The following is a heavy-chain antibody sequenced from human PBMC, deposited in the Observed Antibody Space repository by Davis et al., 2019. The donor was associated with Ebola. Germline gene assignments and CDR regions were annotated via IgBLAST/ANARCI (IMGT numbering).Heavy chain of an antibody. V-gene: IGHV3-30-3*01. D-gene: IGHD6-6*01. CDR3: ARGSIASY. CDR2: ISYDGSNK. J-gene: IGHJ4*02. CDR1: GFTFSSYA. Sequence: GESLKISCAASGFTFSSYAMHWVRQAPGKGLEWVAVISYDGSNKYYADSVKGRFTISRDNSKNTLYLQMNSLRAEDTAVYYCARGSIASYWGQGTLVTVSS.